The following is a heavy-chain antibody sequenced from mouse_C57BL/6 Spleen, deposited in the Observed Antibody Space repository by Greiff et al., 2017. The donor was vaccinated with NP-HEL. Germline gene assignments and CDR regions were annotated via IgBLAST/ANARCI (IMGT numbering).Heavy chain of an antibody. CDR3: ARSLYYYGRDYFDY. D-gene: IGHD1-1*01. V-gene: IGHV1-26*01. CDR1: GYTFTDYY. CDR2: INPNNGGT. Sequence: VQLQQSGPELVKPGASVKISCKASGYTFTDYYMNWVKQSHGKSLEWIGDINPNNGGTSYNQKFKGKATLTVDKSSSTAYMELRSLTSEDSAVYYCARSLYYYGRDYFDYWGQGTTLTVSS. J-gene: IGHJ2*01.